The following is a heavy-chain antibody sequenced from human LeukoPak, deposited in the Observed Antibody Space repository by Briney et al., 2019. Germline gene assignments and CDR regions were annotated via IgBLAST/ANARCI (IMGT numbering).Heavy chain of an antibody. J-gene: IGHJ4*02. CDR3: ARSYCSGWQFFDY. CDR1: GFTFSSFS. Sequence: PGGSLRLSCAASGFTFSSFSMNWVRQAPGKGLEWVSSISGSSDYIYYADSMQGRFTISRDNAKSSLYLQMNGLRAEDTAVYYCARSYCSGWQFFDYWGQGVLVTVSS. CDR2: ISGSSDYI. V-gene: IGHV3-21*01. D-gene: IGHD6-19*01.